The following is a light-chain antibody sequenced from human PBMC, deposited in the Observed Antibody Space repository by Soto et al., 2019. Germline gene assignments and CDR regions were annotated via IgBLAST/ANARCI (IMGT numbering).Light chain of an antibody. CDR2: DAS. V-gene: IGKV3-11*01. J-gene: IGKJ4*01. CDR3: RQRSNWPSLT. Sequence: EIVLTQSPDTLSLSPGERATLSCRASQSVSGYFGWYHQKPGQAPRLLIYDASNRAYGVPARFLGSGSGTNFTLTIASVEQEDFFVYYYRQRSNWPSLTFGGGTRVEI. CDR1: QSVSGY.